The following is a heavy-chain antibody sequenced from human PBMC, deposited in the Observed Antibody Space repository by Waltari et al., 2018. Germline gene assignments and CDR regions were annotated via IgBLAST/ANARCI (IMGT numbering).Heavy chain of an antibody. CDR3: ASRRPYHLAVADAFDI. CDR1: GYTFTGYY. J-gene: IGHJ3*02. Sequence: QVQLVQSGAEVKKPGASVKVSCKASGYTFTGYYMHWVRQAPGQGREWMGRINPNSGGTNYAQKFQGRVTMTRDTSISTAYMELSRLRSDDTAVYYCASRRPYHLAVADAFDIWGQGTMVTVSS. V-gene: IGHV1-2*06. CDR2: INPNSGGT. D-gene: IGHD6-19*01.